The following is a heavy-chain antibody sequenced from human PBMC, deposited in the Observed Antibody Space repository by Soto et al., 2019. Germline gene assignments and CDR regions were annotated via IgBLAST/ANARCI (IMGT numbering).Heavy chain of an antibody. CDR2: IIPVFGTA. CDR3: AREKKYYDFWSGYLGASGFDY. CDR1: GGTVSSYG. Sequence: SVKVSCKASGGTVSSYGINWVRQAPGQGLEWMGGIIPVFGTANYAQKFQGRVTITADESTSTTYMELSSLRSEDTAVYYCAREKKYYDFWSGYLGASGFDYWGQGTLLTVSS. V-gene: IGHV1-69*13. J-gene: IGHJ4*02. D-gene: IGHD3-3*01.